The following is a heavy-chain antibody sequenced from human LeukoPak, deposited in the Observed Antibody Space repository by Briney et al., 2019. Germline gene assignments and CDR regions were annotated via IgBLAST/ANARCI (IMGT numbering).Heavy chain of an antibody. CDR2: ISADGSLI. J-gene: IGHJ5*01. D-gene: IGHD3-10*01. V-gene: IGHV3-30*18. CDR1: GFTFSFYG. Sequence: GGSLRLSCAASGFTFSFYGMHWVRQAPGKGLEWVAVISADGSLIYYGDSVKGRFTVSRDNSKSTMFLQMSSLTNDDTGVCYCAKGLTGSGVANWLDSWGQGTLAVVSS. CDR3: AKGLTGSGVANWLDS.